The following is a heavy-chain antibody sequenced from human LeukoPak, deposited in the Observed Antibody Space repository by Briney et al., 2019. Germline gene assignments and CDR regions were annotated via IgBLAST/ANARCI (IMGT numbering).Heavy chain of an antibody. Sequence: PGGSLRLSCAAFGFSFSTYAIHRVRQAPGKGLEYVSAISYNGGNTYYAKSVKGRFTISRDNSKNTLYLQMGSLTAEDTAVYYCARGGGSSLDYFYYYMDVWGKGTTVTVS. V-gene: IGHV3-64*01. CDR1: GFSFSTYA. J-gene: IGHJ6*03. CDR2: ISYNGGNT. CDR3: ARGGGSSLDYFYYYMDV. D-gene: IGHD6-6*01.